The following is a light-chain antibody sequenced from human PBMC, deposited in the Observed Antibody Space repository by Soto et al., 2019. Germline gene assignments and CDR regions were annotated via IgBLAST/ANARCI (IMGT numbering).Light chain of an antibody. CDR1: QSLLHSKGYNY. J-gene: IGKJ1*01. Sequence: EIVMTQSPLSLPVTPGEPASISCRFSQSLLHSKGYNYLDWYLQKPGQSPQLLIYLGSNRASGVPDRFSGSGSGTDFTLKISRVEAEDVGFYYCMQTLQPPWTLGQGTKVDIK. CDR2: LGS. CDR3: MQTLQPPWT. V-gene: IGKV2-28*01.